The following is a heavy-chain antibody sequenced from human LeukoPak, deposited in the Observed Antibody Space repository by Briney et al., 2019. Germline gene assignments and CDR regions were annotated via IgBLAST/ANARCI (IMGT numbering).Heavy chain of an antibody. CDR3: AAGRFQGYFQY. Sequence: GGSLRLSCAASGFTLSDSFMGWVRQAPGKGPEWISYISSTGNTIHYADSVNGRFTISRDTAKNSLYLQLSGLSVEDTALYYCAAGRFQGYFQYWGQSTLVTVSS. CDR1: GFTLSDSF. V-gene: IGHV3-11*01. CDR2: ISSTGNTI. D-gene: IGHD3-16*01. J-gene: IGHJ1*01.